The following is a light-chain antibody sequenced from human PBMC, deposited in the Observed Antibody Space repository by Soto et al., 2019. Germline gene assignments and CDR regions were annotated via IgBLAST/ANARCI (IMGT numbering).Light chain of an antibody. V-gene: IGLV2-14*01. CDR3: SSYTTRSTPLYV. Sequence: QSAVTQPACVSGSPGQSMTISCTGTSSDVGSYNYVSWYQQHPGKAPKLMIYEVSNRPSGVSNRFSGSKSGNTASLTISGLQAEDEADYYCSSYTTRSTPLYVFGIGTKVTAL. CDR1: SSDVGSYNY. J-gene: IGLJ1*01. CDR2: EVS.